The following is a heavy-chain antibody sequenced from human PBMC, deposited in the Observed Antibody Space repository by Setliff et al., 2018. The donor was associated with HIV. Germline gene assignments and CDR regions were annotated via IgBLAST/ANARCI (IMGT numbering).Heavy chain of an antibody. CDR2: ISSSGSTI. D-gene: IGHD3-9*01. V-gene: IGHV3-48*03. CDR3: AREDVMTGYSFDY. J-gene: IGHJ4*02. CDR1: GFTASTYH. Sequence: GGSLRLSCAASGFTASTYHMNWVRQAPGKGLEWVSYISSSGSTIYYADSVKGRFTISRDNSNNTLFLQMNSLRPEDTAVYYCAREDVMTGYSFDYWGQGTLVTVSS.